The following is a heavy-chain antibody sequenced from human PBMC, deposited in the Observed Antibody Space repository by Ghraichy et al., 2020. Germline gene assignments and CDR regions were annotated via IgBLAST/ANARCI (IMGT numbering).Heavy chain of an antibody. Sequence: SQTLSLTCAVSGGSISDTNWWSWVRQPPGKGLEWIGEIFHSGSTNYNSSLKSRVTISVDKFKNQFSLKLSSVTAADTAVYYCARAGDYNLQYWGQGTLVTVSS. CDR2: IFHSGST. V-gene: IGHV4-4*02. CDR1: GGSISDTNW. D-gene: IGHD3-3*01. CDR3: ARAGDYNLQY. J-gene: IGHJ4*02.